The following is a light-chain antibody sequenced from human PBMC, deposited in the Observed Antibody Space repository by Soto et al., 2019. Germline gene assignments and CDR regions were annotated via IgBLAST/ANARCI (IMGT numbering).Light chain of an antibody. CDR1: QSTSTW. J-gene: IGKJ1*01. Sequence: DIQMTQSPSTLSASVGDRVTITCRASQSTSTWLAWYQQRPGKTPKLLISEASKLENGVTSRFIRSGSDTKFTLTISSRQPDDVSTYYCQQYNTYPDAFGQGTKVEIK. CDR2: EAS. V-gene: IGKV1-5*03. CDR3: QQYNTYPDA.